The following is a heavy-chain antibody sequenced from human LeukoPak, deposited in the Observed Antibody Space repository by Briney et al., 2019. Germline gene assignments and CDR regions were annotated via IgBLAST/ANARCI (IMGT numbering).Heavy chain of an antibody. J-gene: IGHJ4*02. CDR1: GGSFSGYY. CDR3: ARGKYDSSDYSGGWYYFDY. Sequence: SETLPLTCAVFGGSFSGYYWTWIRQSPGKGLEWIGQINNSGSANYNRSLKSRVTITIESSKNQFSLELGSVTAADSAMYYCARGKYDSSDYSGGWYYFDYWGQGTLVTVSS. CDR2: INNSGSA. V-gene: IGHV4-34*01. D-gene: IGHD3-22*01.